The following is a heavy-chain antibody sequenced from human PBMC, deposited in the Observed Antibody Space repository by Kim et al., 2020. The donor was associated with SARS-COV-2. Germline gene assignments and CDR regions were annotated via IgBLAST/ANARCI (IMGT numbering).Heavy chain of an antibody. D-gene: IGHD3-16*01. V-gene: IGHV3-33*01. J-gene: IGHJ3*02. CDR1: GFIFSDCA. Sequence: GGSLRLSCAASGFIFSDCAMHWVRQAPGKGLEWVAVIWYDGTYKSYIDSVKGRFTISRDNSNDTLYLEMDSLRAEDTAVYYCAREDLYADGTDAFDIWGQGTMVTVSA. CDR2: IWYDGTYK. CDR3: AREDLYADGTDAFDI.